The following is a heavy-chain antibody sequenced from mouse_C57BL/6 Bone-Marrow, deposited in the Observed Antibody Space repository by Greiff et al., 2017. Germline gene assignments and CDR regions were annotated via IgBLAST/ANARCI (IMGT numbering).Heavy chain of an antibody. J-gene: IGHJ1*03. Sequence: VQLQQPGAELVMPGASVKLSCKASGYTFTSYWMHWVKQRPGQGLEWIGRIDPSDSYTNYNQKFKGKSTLPVDKSSSTAYMQLISLTSEESAFYYGARGAFLDDYSHWYFDDWGTGTTVTVSS. CDR2: IDPSDSYT. CDR3: ARGAFLDDYSHWYFDD. CDR1: GYTFTSYW. D-gene: IGHD2-4*01. V-gene: IGHV1-69*01.